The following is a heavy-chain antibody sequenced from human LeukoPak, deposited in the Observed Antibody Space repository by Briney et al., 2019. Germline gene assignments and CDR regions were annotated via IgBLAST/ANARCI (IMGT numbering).Heavy chain of an antibody. CDR1: GGSISYFY. CDR3: ARNTVADYYFDY. Sequence: SETLSLTCTASGGSISYFYWSWIRQPPGKGLEWIGYVHYSGSTNYNPSLKSRVTMSVDTSKDQFSLKLSSVTAADTAVYYCARNTVADYYFDYWGQGTLVTVSS. D-gene: IGHD6-19*01. CDR2: VHYSGST. V-gene: IGHV4-59*12. J-gene: IGHJ4*02.